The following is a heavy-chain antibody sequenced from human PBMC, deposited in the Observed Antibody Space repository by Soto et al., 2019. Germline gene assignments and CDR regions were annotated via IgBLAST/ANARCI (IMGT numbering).Heavy chain of an antibody. CDR3: ARDNYGLDY. CDR2: IYYSGST. Sequence: QVQLQESGPGLVKPSETLSLTCTVSGGSISSYYWSWIRQPPGKGLEWIGYIYYSGSTNYNPSLKSRVTISVDTSKNQFSLKLSSVTAADTAVHYCARDNYGLDYWGQGTLVTVSS. J-gene: IGHJ4*02. CDR1: GGSISSYY. D-gene: IGHD3-10*01. V-gene: IGHV4-59*01.